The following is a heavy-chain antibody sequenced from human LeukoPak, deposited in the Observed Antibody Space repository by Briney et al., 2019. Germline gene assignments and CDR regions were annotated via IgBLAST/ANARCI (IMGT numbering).Heavy chain of an antibody. CDR3: AKGTSVGAHFDY. V-gene: IGHV3-23*01. CDR1: GFSFNTYA. CDR2: ISNTGGST. D-gene: IGHD1-26*01. J-gene: IGHJ4*02. Sequence: QTGGSLRLSCAASGFSFNTYAMSWVRQAPGKGLEWVSAISNTGGSTYYADSVKGRFTISRDKSKNTLSLQMNSLRAEDTAVYYCAKGTSVGAHFDYWGQGTLVTVSS.